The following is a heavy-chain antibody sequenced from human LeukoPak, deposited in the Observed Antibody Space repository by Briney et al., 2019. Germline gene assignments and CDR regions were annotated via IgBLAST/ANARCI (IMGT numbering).Heavy chain of an antibody. D-gene: IGHD3-3*01. Sequence: PSETLSLTCTVSRGAISRYYCSWIRQPPGRGLESSGYSYSSGSTNYSPTLKSRVTLSVETSKTQFSLNLSCVTAAETAVYCCARLRSDLGYFDYWGQGTPVTVSS. CDR3: ARLRSDLGYFDY. V-gene: IGHV4-59*08. CDR1: RGAISRYY. CDR2: SYSSGST. J-gene: IGHJ4*02.